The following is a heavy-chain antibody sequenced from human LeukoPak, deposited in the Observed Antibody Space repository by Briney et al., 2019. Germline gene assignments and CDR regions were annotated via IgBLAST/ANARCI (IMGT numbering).Heavy chain of an antibody. CDR1: GFTFSSYA. CDR3: TTDPHSGYCSGVSCYPYDY. D-gene: IGHD2-15*01. CDR2: ISDTGATT. Sequence: GGSLRLSCAGSGFTFSSYAMSWVRQAPGKGLEWVSAISDTGATTYDADSVKGRFTISRDDSRNTLYLQMTTLKTEDTALYYCTTDPHSGYCSGVSCYPYDYWGQGTLVTVSS. J-gene: IGHJ4*02. V-gene: IGHV3-23*01.